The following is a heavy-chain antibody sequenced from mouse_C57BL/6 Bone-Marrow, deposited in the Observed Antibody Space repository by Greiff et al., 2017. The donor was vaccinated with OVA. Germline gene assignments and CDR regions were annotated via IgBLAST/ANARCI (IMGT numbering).Heavy chain of an antibody. CDR3: VRRDCSNYRFAY. CDR1: GFTFSSYG. CDR2: ISSGSSYT. V-gene: IGHV5-6*02. D-gene: IGHD2-5*01. J-gene: IGHJ3*01. Sequence: EVKLVESGGDLVKPGGSLKLSCAASGFTFSSYGMPWVRQTPDTRLEWVATISSGSSYTYYPDSVKGRFTISRDNAKNTLYLQMSSLMSEDTSVYYCVRRDCSNYRFAYWGQGTLVTVSA.